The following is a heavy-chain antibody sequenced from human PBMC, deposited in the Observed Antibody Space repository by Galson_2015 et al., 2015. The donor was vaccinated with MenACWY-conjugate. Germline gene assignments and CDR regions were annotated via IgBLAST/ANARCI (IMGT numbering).Heavy chain of an antibody. CDR3: PRGNDRYGWFDS. CDR2: INPDGSDT. D-gene: IGHD5-24*01. CDR1: GFTFNNYW. J-gene: IGHJ5*01. Sequence: SLRISGAASGFTFNNYWMHWVRQAPGEGLVWVSRINPDGSDTDYADSVKGRFPLSRDNAKNSPYLQMNSLRGEDTAVYYSPRGNDRYGWFDSWGQASLVTVSS. V-gene: IGHV3-74*01.